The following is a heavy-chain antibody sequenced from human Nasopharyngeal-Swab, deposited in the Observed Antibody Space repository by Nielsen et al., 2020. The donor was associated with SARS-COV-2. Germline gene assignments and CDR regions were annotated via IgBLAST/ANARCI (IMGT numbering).Heavy chain of an antibody. CDR2: IYYSGST. Sequence: SETLSLTCTVSGGSISSYSWSWIRQPPGKGLEWIGYIYYSGSTNYNPSLKSRVTIPVDTSKNQFSLKLSSVPAADTAVYYCARARVYYDSSSYYWIDPWGQGTLVTVSS. J-gene: IGHJ5*02. V-gene: IGHV4-59*01. D-gene: IGHD3-22*01. CDR1: GGSISSYS. CDR3: ARARVYYDSSSYYWIDP.